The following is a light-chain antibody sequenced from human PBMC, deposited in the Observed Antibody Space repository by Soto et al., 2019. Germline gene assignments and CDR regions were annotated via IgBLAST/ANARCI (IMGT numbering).Light chain of an antibody. CDR1: SSDVGGYNY. CDR3: SSHAGSDTPFV. Sequence: QSALTQPPSASGSPGQSVTISCTGTSSDVGGYNYVSWYQQHPGKAPKVMIYDVNKRPPGVPDRFSGSKSGNTASLTVSGLQAEEEADYYCSSHAGSDTPFVFGTGTKLTVL. CDR2: DVN. J-gene: IGLJ1*01. V-gene: IGLV2-8*01.